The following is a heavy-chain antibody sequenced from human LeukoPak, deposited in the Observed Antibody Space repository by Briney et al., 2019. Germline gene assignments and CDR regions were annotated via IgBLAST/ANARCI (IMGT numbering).Heavy chain of an antibody. V-gene: IGHV1-2*02. D-gene: IGHD6-19*01. CDR2: INPNSGGT. Sequence: GASVKVSCKASGYTFTGYYMHWVRQTPGQGLEWMGWINPNSGGTNYAQKFPGRVTMPRDTPISTAYMELSRLRSDDTAVYYCARATSRGSSGWYAYYFGYWGQGTLVTVSS. CDR1: GYTFTGYY. J-gene: IGHJ4*02. CDR3: ARATSRGSSGWYAYYFGY.